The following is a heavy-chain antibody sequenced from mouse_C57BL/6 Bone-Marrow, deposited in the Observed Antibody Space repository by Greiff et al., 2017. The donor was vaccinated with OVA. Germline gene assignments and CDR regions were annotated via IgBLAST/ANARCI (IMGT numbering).Heavy chain of an antibody. J-gene: IGHJ4*01. CDR3: ARHPYYGYDYAMDY. V-gene: IGHV2-6-1*01. CDR2: IWSDGST. D-gene: IGHD2-2*01. Sequence: QVQLKESGPGLVAPSQSLSITCTVSGFSLTSYGVHWVRQPPGKGLEWLVVIWSDGSTTYNSALKSRLSISKDNSKSQVFLKMNSLQTDDTAMYYCARHPYYGYDYAMDYWGQGTSVTVSS. CDR1: GFSLTSYG.